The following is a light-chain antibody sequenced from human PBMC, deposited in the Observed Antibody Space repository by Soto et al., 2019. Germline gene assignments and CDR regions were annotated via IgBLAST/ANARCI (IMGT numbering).Light chain of an antibody. CDR2: GAS. V-gene: IGKV3-15*01. CDR1: QSVSSN. Sequence: RVMTQSPATPSVSSGERAPLFCRASQSVSSNLAWYQQKPGQAPRLLIYGASTRATGIPARFSGSGSGTEFTLTISSLQSEDFAVYYCQQYNNWPPATFGQGTRLEI. CDR3: QQYNNWPPAT. J-gene: IGKJ5*01.